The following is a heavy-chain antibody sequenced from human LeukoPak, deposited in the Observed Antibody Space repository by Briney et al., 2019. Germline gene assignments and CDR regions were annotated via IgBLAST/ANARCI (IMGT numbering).Heavy chain of an antibody. D-gene: IGHD5-18*01. CDR3: ARDVGYHRFDH. J-gene: IGHJ4*02. CDR1: GFTFSNYW. CDR2: IKEDGSVK. Sequence: PGGSLRLSCAASGFTFSNYWMSWVRQAPGKGLGWVAHIKEDGSVKHYVDSVKSRFTISRDNTKNSLNLQMNSLRAEDTAVYYCARDVGYHRFDHWGQGTLVTVSS. V-gene: IGHV3-7*01.